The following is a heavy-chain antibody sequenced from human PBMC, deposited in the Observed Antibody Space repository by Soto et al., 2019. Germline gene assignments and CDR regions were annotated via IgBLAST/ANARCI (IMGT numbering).Heavy chain of an antibody. CDR1: GFTFSSYG. Sequence: QVQLVESGGGVVQPGRSLRLSCAASGFTFSSYGMHWVRQAPGKGLEWVAVISYDGSNKYYADSVKGRFTISRDNSKNTLYLQMNSLRAEDTAVYYCEKGPTQGLRGLFGMRMVFGVFDYWGQGPLVTVSS. CDR3: EKGPTQGLRGLFGMRMVFGVFDY. J-gene: IGHJ4*02. D-gene: IGHD3-16*01. CDR2: ISYDGSNK. V-gene: IGHV3-30*18.